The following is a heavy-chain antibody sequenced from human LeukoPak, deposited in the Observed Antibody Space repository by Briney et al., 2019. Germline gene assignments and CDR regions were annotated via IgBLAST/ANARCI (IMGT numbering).Heavy chain of an antibody. Sequence: GGSLRLSCAAPGFTFSSYAMHWVRQAPGKGLEYVSAISSNGGSTYYANSVKGRFTISRDNSKNTLYLQMGSLRAEDMAVYYCARTYSSGWYEGFDYWGQGTLVTVSS. J-gene: IGHJ4*02. V-gene: IGHV3-64*01. CDR2: ISSNGGST. D-gene: IGHD6-19*01. CDR3: ARTYSSGWYEGFDY. CDR1: GFTFSSYA.